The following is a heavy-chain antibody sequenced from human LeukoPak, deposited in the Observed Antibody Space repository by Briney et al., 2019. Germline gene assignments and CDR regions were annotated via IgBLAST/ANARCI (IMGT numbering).Heavy chain of an antibody. J-gene: IGHJ4*02. CDR2: IYSSGRT. CDR1: GDSISSSNYY. D-gene: IGHD3-9*01. CDR3: ARSPYYDILTGYYFDY. V-gene: IGHV4-39*01. Sequence: SETLSLTCTVSGDSISSSNYYWGWMRQPPGKGLEWTGSIYSSGRTYYNPSLKSRVTISVDPSKNQFSLKLSSVTAADTAVYYCARSPYYDILTGYYFDYWGQGTLVTVSS.